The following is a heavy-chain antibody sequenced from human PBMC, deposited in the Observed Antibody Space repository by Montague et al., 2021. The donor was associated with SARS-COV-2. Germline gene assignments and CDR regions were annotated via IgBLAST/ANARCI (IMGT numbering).Heavy chain of an antibody. CDR3: ARDGYSSGWNGLHWFDP. V-gene: IGHV4-61*02. D-gene: IGHD6-25*01. Sequence: SQTLSLTCTVSIGSISSGSYYWSWTRQPAGKGLEWIGRIYTSGSTNYNPSLKSRVTISVDTSKNQFSLKLSSVTAADTAVYYCARDGYSSGWNGLHWFDPWGQGTLVTVSS. CDR2: IYTSGST. J-gene: IGHJ5*02. CDR1: IGSISSGSYY.